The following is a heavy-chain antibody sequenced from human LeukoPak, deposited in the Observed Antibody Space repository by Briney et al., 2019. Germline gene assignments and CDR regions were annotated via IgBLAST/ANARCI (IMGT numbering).Heavy chain of an antibody. V-gene: IGHV3-23*01. CDR1: GFPFSSYA. Sequence: SGGSLRLSCAASGFPFSSYAMSWVRQAPGKGLEWVSAISGSGGTPYYADSVNGRFTISRDNSKSTLYLQLNSLRAEDTAVYYCAKDPRKFSDAFDIWGQGTVVTVSS. CDR3: AKDPRKFSDAFDI. J-gene: IGHJ3*02. CDR2: ISGSGGTP.